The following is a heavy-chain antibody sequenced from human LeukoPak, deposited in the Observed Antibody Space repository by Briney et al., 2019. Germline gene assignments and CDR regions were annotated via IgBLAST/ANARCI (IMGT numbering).Heavy chain of an antibody. J-gene: IGHJ1*01. CDR3: ASSTAVVKAKKFQE. Sequence: SETLSLTCDVSGYSVSSGYYWGWVRPPPGKGLEGIGTIYHSGDTYYNPSLKSRVTISVDTSNNQISLRLTSVSAADTAMYFCASSTAVVKAKKFQEWGQGTLVSVSS. V-gene: IGHV4-38-2*01. CDR2: IYHSGDT. CDR1: GYSVSSGYY. D-gene: IGHD3-16*02.